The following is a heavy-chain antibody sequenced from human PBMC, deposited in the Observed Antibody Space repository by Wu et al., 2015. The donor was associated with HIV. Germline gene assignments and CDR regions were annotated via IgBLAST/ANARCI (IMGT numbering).Heavy chain of an antibody. Sequence: QVQLVQSGAEVKKPGASVKVSCKTSGYTFNSYFIHWVRQAPGQGLEWMGWINPNSGGSKSPQKFQGRVTMTRDTSVSTVYLELTRLKFDDTAIYYCTKDYGIVGSTLPEYFQHWGQGTLVTVSS. CDR3: TKDYGIVGSTLPEYFQH. V-gene: IGHV1-2*02. CDR1: GYTFNSYF. D-gene: IGHD1-26*01. CDR2: INPNSGGS. J-gene: IGHJ1*01.